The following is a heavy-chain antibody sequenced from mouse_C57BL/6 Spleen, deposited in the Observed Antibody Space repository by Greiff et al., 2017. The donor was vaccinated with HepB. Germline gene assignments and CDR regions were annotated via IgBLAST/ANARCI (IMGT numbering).Heavy chain of an antibody. J-gene: IGHJ4*01. V-gene: IGHV1-22*01. CDR3: TRREDLNAMDY. Sequence: VQLKESGPELVKPGASVTMSCKASGYTFTDYNMHWVKQSHGKSLEWIGYINSNYGGTSYNQKFKGKATMTVNKSSSTTYMELRSLTSESSAVYCCTRREDLNAMDYWGQGTTGTVSS. CDR2: INSNYGGT. CDR1: GYTFTDYN.